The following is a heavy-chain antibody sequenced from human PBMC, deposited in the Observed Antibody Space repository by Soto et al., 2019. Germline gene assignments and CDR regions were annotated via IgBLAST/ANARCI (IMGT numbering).Heavy chain of an antibody. CDR3: ARDSGYTILFDY. CDR2: INSDGSST. Sequence: PGGSLRLSCAASGFTFSAYWMHWVRQAPGKGLVWVARINSDGSSTSYADSVKGRFTISRDNAKNTLSLQMNHLRAEDTAVYFCARDSGYTILFDYWGQGTLVTVSS. V-gene: IGHV3-74*01. CDR1: GFTFSAYW. J-gene: IGHJ4*02. D-gene: IGHD5-12*01.